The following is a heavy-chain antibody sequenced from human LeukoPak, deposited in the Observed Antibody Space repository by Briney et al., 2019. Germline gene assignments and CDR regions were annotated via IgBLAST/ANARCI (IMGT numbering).Heavy chain of an antibody. Sequence: GASVKVSCKASGYTFTGYYMHWVRQATGQGLEWMGWMNPNSGNTGYAQKFQGRVTITRNTSISTAYMELSSLRSEDTAVYYCAKGSYYSTDAFDILGQGTMVTVSS. CDR3: AKGSYYSTDAFDI. J-gene: IGHJ3*02. D-gene: IGHD1-26*01. V-gene: IGHV1-8*03. CDR2: MNPNSGNT. CDR1: GYTFTGYY.